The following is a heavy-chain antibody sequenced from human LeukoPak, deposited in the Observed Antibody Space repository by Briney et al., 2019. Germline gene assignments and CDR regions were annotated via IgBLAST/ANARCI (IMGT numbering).Heavy chain of an antibody. CDR3: ARELQKWDAFDI. CDR2: IYTSGST. CDR1: DGSISSYY. Sequence: SETLSLTCTVSDGSISSYYWSWIRQPAGKGLEWIGHIYTSGSTNYNPSLKSRVTTSVDTSKNQFSLKLSSVTAADTAVYYCARELQKWDAFDIWGQGTMVTVSS. V-gene: IGHV4-4*07. D-gene: IGHD4-11*01. J-gene: IGHJ3*02.